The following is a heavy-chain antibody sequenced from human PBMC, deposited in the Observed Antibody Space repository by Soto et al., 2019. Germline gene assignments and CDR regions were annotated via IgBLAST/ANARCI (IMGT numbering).Heavy chain of an antibody. CDR3: ARGQKQLVRVERSVGYYMDV. V-gene: IGHV4-34*01. J-gene: IGHJ6*03. Sequence: TSETLSLTCAVYGGSFSGYYWSWIRQPPGKGLEWIGEINHSGSTNYNPSLKSRVTISVDTSKNQFSLKLSSVTAADTAVYYCARGQKQLVRVERSVGYYMDVWGKGTTVTVSS. CDR2: INHSGST. D-gene: IGHD6-13*01. CDR1: GGSFSGYY.